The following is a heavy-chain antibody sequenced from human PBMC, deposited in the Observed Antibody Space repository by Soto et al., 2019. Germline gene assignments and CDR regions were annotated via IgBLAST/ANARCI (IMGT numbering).Heavy chain of an antibody. CDR1: GFTFSSYD. CDR3: ARGDYGDFSFDY. CDR2: IGTAGDT. Sequence: EVQLVESGGGLVQPGGSLRLSCAASGFTFSSYDMHWVRQATGKGLEWVSAIGTAGDTYYPGSVKGRFTISRENAKNSLYLQMNSLRAADTAVYYCARGDYGDFSFDYWGQGTLVTVSS. J-gene: IGHJ4*02. V-gene: IGHV3-13*01. D-gene: IGHD4-17*01.